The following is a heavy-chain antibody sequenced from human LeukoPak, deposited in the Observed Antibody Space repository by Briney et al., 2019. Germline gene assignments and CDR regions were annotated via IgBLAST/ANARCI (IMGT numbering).Heavy chain of an antibody. CDR1: GFTFSSYG. Sequence: GGSLRLSCAASGFTFSSYGMHWVRQAPGKGLEWVAVTSYDGSNKYYADSVKGRFTISRDNSKNTLYLQMNSLRAEDTAVYYCAKDRGPVGATGAFDIWGQGTMVTVSS. CDR2: TSYDGSNK. J-gene: IGHJ3*02. CDR3: AKDRGPVGATGAFDI. D-gene: IGHD1-26*01. V-gene: IGHV3-30*18.